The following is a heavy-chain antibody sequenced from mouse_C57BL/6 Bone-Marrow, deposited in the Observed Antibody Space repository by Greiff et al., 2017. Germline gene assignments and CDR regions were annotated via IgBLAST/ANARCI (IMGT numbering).Heavy chain of an antibody. V-gene: IGHV5-4*01. D-gene: IGHD4-1*01. J-gene: IGHJ3*01. Sequence: EVQLVESGGGLVKPGGSLKLSCAASGFTFSSYAMSWVRQTPEKRLEWVATISDGGSYTYYPDNVKGRFTISRDNAKNNLYLQMSHLKSEDTAMYYCAREKGCAGTWCAYWGQGTLVTVSA. CDR2: ISDGGSYT. CDR1: GFTFSSYA. CDR3: AREKGCAGTWCAY.